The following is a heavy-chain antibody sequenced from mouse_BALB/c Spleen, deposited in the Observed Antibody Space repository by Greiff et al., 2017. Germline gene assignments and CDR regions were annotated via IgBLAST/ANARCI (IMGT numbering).Heavy chain of an antibody. CDR2: ISSGGSYT. CDR3: ARDAGNYLDY. CDR1: GFTFSSYA. J-gene: IGHJ2*01. V-gene: IGHV5-9-4*01. Sequence: EVKLVESGGGLVKPGGSLKLSCAASGFTFSSYAMSWVRQSPEKRLEWVAEISSGGSYTYYPDTVTGRFTISRDNAKNTLYLEMSSLRSEDTAMYYCARDAGNYLDYWGQGTTLTVSS.